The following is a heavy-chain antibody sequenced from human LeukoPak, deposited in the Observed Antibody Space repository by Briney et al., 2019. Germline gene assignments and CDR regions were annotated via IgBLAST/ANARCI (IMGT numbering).Heavy chain of an antibody. D-gene: IGHD3-10*01. Sequence: PGGSLRLSCSASGFTFSSYSMNWVPQAPGEGLGGVSSLSSSSSYIYYADSVKGRFTISRDNAKNSLYLQMNSLRAEDTAVYYCARDMLLWFGELYYFDYWGQGTLVTVSS. J-gene: IGHJ4*02. CDR1: GFTFSSYS. V-gene: IGHV3-21*01. CDR3: ARDMLLWFGELYYFDY. CDR2: LSSSSSYI.